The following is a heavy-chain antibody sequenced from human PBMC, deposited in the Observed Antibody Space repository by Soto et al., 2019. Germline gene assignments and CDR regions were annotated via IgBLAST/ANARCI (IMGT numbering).Heavy chain of an antibody. V-gene: IGHV3-33*01. Sequence: QVQLVESGGGVVQPGRSLRLSCAASGFTFSSYGMHWVLQAPGKGLEWVAVIWYDGSNKYYADSVKGRFTISRDNSKNSLYLQMNSLRAEDTAVYYCARGTAAPRFDPWGQGTLVTVSS. CDR1: GFTFSSYG. CDR2: IWYDGSNK. J-gene: IGHJ5*02. D-gene: IGHD2-2*01. CDR3: ARGTAAPRFDP.